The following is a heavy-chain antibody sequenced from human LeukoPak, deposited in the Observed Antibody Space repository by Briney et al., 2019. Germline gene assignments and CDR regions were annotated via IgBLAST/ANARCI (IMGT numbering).Heavy chain of an antibody. CDR3: AKDATPYY. CDR1: GFTFSSFA. D-gene: IGHD1-26*01. Sequence: PGGSLRLSCAASGFTFSSFAMTWVRQAPGKGLEWVSGISGSGGSTYYADSVKGRYTISRDNSKNTLYLQMNGLRADDTAVYYCAKDATPYYWGQGTLVTVSS. J-gene: IGHJ4*02. V-gene: IGHV3-23*01. CDR2: ISGSGGST.